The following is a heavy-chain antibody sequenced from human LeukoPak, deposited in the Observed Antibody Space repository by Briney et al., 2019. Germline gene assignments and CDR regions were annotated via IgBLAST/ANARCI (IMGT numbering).Heavy chain of an antibody. J-gene: IGHJ5*02. V-gene: IGHV1-18*01. CDR1: GYTFTSYG. CDR2: ISAYNGNT. CDR3: ARRSYDSSGYYYSFDP. Sequence: ASVKVSCKASGYTFTSYGISWVRQAPGQGLEWMGWISAYNGNTNYAQKLQGRVTMTTDTSTSTAYMELRSLRSDDTAVYYCARRSYDSSGYYYSFDPWGQGTLVTVSS. D-gene: IGHD3-22*01.